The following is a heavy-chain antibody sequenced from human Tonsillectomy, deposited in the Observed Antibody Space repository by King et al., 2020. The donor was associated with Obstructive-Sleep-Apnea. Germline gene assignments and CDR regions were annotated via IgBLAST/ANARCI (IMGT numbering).Heavy chain of an antibody. D-gene: IGHD6-13*01. J-gene: IGHJ5*02. V-gene: IGHV7-4-1*02. CDR1: GYNFITHA. Sequence: QLVQSGSEWKKPGASVKVSCKASGYNFITHAMNWVRQAPGQGLEWMGSINTNTGNPTYAQGFTGRFVFSLDSSVSTAYLQLTNLKSEDTAVYYCARLSFSAAGISWFDPWGQGTLVTVSS. CDR3: ARLSFSAAGISWFDP. CDR2: INTNTGNP.